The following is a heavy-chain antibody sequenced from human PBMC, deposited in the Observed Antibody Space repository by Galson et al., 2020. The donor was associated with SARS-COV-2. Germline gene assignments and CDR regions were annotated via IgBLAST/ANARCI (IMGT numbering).Heavy chain of an antibody. CDR1: GFTFNSYS. V-gene: IGHV3-21*01. D-gene: IGHD1-26*01. Sequence: GESLKISCAVSGFTFNSYSMSWVRQAPGKGLEWVLSISSNSEYIYNVDSVKGRFTISRDNAKNSLYLQMNSLRAEDTAVYYCAREASWAMFGMDVWGQGTTVTVSS. J-gene: IGHJ6*02. CDR2: ISSNSEYI. CDR3: AREASWAMFGMDV.